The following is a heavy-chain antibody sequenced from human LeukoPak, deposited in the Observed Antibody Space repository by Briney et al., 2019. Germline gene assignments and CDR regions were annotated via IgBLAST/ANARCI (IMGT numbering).Heavy chain of an antibody. CDR3: ATCIAAAGPLGYYYYYMDV. J-gene: IGHJ6*03. V-gene: IGHV4-34*01. CDR2: INHSGST. D-gene: IGHD6-13*01. CDR1: GGSFSGYY. Sequence: PSETLSLTCAVYGGSFSGYYWSWIRQPPGKGLEWIGEINHSGSTNYNPSLKSRVTISVDTSKNQFSLKLSSVTAADTAVYYCATCIAAAGPLGYYYYYMDVWGKGTTVTVSS.